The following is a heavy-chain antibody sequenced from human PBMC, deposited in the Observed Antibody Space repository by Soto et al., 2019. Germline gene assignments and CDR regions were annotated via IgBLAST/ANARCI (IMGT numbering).Heavy chain of an antibody. CDR3: ARDRGKGKHFDL. V-gene: IGHV3-33*01. CDR1: GFTFSTQA. J-gene: IGHJ2*01. CDR2: IWYDGSKK. Sequence: QVQLVESGGGVVQPGRSLRLSCAASGFTFSTQAMHWVRQAPGKGLEWVAFIWYDGSKKNYADSVKGRFTISRDNSKNTLYLQMNSLRAEDTAVYYCARDRGKGKHFDLWGRGTLVTVSS.